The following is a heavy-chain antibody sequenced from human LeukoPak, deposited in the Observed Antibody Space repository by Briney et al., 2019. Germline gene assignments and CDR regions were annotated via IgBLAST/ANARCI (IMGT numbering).Heavy chain of an antibody. CDR1: GFTFSSYW. CDR3: ARGYTRDGVGAADH. J-gene: IGHJ4*02. Sequence: GGSLRLSCAASGFTFSSYWMHWVCQAPGKGLVWVSRINTDGRSTSYADSVKGRFTISRDNAKNTLYLQMNSLRAEDTAVYYCARGYTRDGVGAADHWGQGTLVTVSS. D-gene: IGHD1-26*01. CDR2: INTDGRST. V-gene: IGHV3-74*01.